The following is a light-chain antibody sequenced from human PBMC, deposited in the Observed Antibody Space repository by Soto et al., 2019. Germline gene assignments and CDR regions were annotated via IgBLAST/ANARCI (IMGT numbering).Light chain of an antibody. Sequence: QSVLTQPPSASGTPGQRVTISCSGSTSNIRSKTVTWYQKLPGTAPKLLIYSNYQRPSGVPDRFSGSKSGTSASLAISGLQSEDEASYYCAAWDDSLNAVVFGGGTKVTVL. CDR2: SNY. V-gene: IGLV1-44*01. J-gene: IGLJ2*01. CDR3: AAWDDSLNAVV. CDR1: TSNIRSKT.